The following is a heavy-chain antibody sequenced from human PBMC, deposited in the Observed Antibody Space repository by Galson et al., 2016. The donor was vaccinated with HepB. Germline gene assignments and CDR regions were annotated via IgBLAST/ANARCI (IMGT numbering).Heavy chain of an antibody. D-gene: IGHD2-15*01. CDR2: IRHDGSEK. Sequence: LRLSCAASGFTFSSYYMTWVRQAPGKGLEWVASIRHDGSEKYYVDSVKGRFSISRDNAKRSLYLQMNSLRSEDTAVYFCARDSGASCSGGTCYSRGRFWGQGTLVTVSS. V-gene: IGHV3-7*01. CDR3: ARDSGASCSGGTCYSRGRF. J-gene: IGHJ4*02. CDR1: GFTFSSYY.